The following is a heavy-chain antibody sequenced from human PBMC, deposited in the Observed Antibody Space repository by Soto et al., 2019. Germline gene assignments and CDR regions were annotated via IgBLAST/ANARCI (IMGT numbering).Heavy chain of an antibody. D-gene: IGHD3-22*01. CDR2: INPNSGGT. Sequence: GASVKVSCKASGYTFTGYYMHWVRQAPGQGLEWMGWINPNSGGTNYAQKFQGWVTMTRDTSISTAYMELSRLRSDDTAVYYCARSPHWVVTPPSGYMDVWGKGTTVTVSS. J-gene: IGHJ6*03. CDR3: ARSPHWVVTPPSGYMDV. CDR1: GYTFTGYY. V-gene: IGHV1-2*04.